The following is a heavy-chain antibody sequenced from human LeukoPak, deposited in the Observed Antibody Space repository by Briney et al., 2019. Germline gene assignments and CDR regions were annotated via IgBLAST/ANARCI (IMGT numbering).Heavy chain of an antibody. CDR1: GGSFSGYY. CDR2: ISHSGSP. CDR3: ARSGWYSFDY. V-gene: IGHV4-34*01. D-gene: IGHD6-19*01. J-gene: IGHJ4*02. Sequence: PETLSLTCAVYGGSFSGYYWSWIRQSPGKGLEWIGEISHSGSPNYNPSLKSRVTISLDTSKNQFSLKLSSVTAADTAVYYCARSGWYSFDYWGQGTLVTVSS.